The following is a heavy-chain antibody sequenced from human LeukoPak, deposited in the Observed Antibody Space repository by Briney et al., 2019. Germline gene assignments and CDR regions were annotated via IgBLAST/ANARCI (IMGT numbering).Heavy chain of an antibody. CDR2: ISYDGSNK. CDR1: GFTFTSYG. V-gene: IGHV3-30*03. D-gene: IGHD6-19*01. Sequence: GRSLRLSCAASGFTFTSYGMHWVRQAPGKGLEWVAVISYDGSNKYYADSVKGRFTISRDNSKNTLYLQMNSLRAEDTAVYYCATLERGYAVAVDYWGQGTLVTVSS. J-gene: IGHJ4*02. CDR3: ATLERGYAVAVDY.